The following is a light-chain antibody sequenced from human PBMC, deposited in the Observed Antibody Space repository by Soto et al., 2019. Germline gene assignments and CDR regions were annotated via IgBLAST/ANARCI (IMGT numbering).Light chain of an antibody. V-gene: IGKV3-20*01. J-gene: IGKJ1*01. Sequence: EIVLTQSPGTLSLSPGERATLSCRASQSVSSNLAWYQQKPGQAPRLLIYGASSRATGIPARFSGSGSGTESPLTISRLEPEDFAVYYCQQYGSSRTFGQGTKVDIK. CDR1: QSVSSN. CDR2: GAS. CDR3: QQYGSSRT.